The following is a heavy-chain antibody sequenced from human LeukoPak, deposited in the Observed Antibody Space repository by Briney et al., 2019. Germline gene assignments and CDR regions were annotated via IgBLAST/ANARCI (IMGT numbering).Heavy chain of an antibody. V-gene: IGHV3-7*01. CDR3: AREDVDIAVAASGAFDI. Sequence: GGSLRLSCEASGFDFSNYYMSWVRQAPGKGLEWLANIKYDGTYTYYVDSVKGRFTISRDNAKNSLYLQMNSLRAEDTAVYYCAREDVDIAVAASGAFDIWGQGTMVTVSS. D-gene: IGHD6-19*01. CDR2: IKYDGTYT. CDR1: GFDFSNYY. J-gene: IGHJ3*02.